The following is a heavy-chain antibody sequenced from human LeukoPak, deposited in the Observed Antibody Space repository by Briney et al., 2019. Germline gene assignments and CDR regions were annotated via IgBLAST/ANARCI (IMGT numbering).Heavy chain of an antibody. CDR3: ARGEYGSGSYHIDY. J-gene: IGHJ4*02. CDR1: GFTCSDYS. CDR2: ISSSGFTL. D-gene: IGHD3-10*01. Sequence: GGSLRLSCVASGFTCSDYSMNWVRQAPGKGLEWVSYISSSGFTLNYADSVKGRFTISRDNAKNSLYLQMNSLRAEDTAVYYCARGEYGSGSYHIDYWGQGTLVTVSS. V-gene: IGHV3-48*01.